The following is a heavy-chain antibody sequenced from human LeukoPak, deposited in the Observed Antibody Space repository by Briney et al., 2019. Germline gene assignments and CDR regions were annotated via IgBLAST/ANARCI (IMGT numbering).Heavy chain of an antibody. V-gene: IGHV1-18*01. CDR3: ARGVTMVRGVQEYFQH. CDR2: VSAYNGKT. CDR1: DYTFSIYG. D-gene: IGHD3-10*01. Sequence: ASVKVSCMASDYTFSIYGVSWVRQVPGPGLEWVGLVSAYNGKTYYAQKFQGRVTVTTDTSTSTAYMELSSLRSEDTAVYYCARGVTMVRGVQEYFQHWGQGTLVTVSS. J-gene: IGHJ1*01.